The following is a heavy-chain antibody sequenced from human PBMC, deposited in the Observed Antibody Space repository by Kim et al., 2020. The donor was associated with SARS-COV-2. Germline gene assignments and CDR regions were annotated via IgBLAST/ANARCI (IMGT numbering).Heavy chain of an antibody. Sequence: GGSLRLSCAASGFTFSDYYMSWIRQAPGKGLEWVSYISSSGSTIYYADSVKGRFTISRDNAKNSLYLQMNSLRAEDTAVYYCASWGVRGVSGDYYCMDDWGQGTTVTVSS. D-gene: IGHD3-10*01. V-gene: IGHV3-11*01. J-gene: IGHJ6*02. CDR1: GFTFSDYY. CDR3: ASWGVRGVSGDYYCMDD. CDR2: ISSSGSTI.